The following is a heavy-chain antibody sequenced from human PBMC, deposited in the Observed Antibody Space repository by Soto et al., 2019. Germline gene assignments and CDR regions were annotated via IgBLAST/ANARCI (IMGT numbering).Heavy chain of an antibody. V-gene: IGHV3-23*01. CDR3: ASWERQADY. Sequence: PVGSLRLSCAASGYTFSSYAMSWVRQAPGKGLEWVSAISGSGGSTYYADSVKGRFTISRDNSKNTLYLQMNSLRAEDTAVYYCASWERQADYWGQGTLVTVSS. CDR2: ISGSGGST. CDR1: GYTFSSYA. J-gene: IGHJ4*02. D-gene: IGHD1-1*01.